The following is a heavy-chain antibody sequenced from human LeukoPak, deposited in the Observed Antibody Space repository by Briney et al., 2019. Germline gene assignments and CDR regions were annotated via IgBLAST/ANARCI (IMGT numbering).Heavy chain of an antibody. J-gene: IGHJ4*02. CDR1: GFTFSTYA. V-gene: IGHV3-23*01. Sequence: PGGSLRLSCAASGFTFSTYAMTWVRQAPGKGLEWVSTISGTGGSTYYADSVRGRFTISRDNSKNTLYLQMNSLRAEDTAVYYCAKRGAVTGTEDYWGQGTLVTVSS. D-gene: IGHD6-19*01. CDR2: ISGTGGST. CDR3: AKRGAVTGTEDY.